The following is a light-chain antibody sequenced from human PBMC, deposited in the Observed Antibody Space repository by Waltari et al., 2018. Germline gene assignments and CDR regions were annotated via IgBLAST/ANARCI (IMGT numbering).Light chain of an antibody. J-gene: IGKJ4*01. Sequence: DIVMTQSPDSLAVSLGERATINCKSSQSVLYSSNNKNYLAWYQQKPGQPPKLLIDWASTRESGVPDRSSGSGSGTDFTLTSSSLQAEDVAVYYCQQDYSTPLTFGGGTKVEIK. CDR2: WAS. CDR3: QQDYSTPLT. V-gene: IGKV4-1*01. CDR1: QSVLYSSNNKNY.